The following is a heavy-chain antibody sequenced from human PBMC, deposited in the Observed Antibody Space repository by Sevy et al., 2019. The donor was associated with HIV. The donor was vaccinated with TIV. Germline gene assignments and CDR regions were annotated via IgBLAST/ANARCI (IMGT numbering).Heavy chain of an antibody. V-gene: IGHV3-53*01. Sequence: GGSLRLSCAASGFTVSRNYMSWVRQAPGKGLEWVSVIYSGGSTYYAYSVKGRFTISRDNSKNTLYLQMNSLRAEDTAVYYCARERIVGATWGGFDYWGQGTLVTVSS. CDR2: IYSGGST. D-gene: IGHD1-26*01. CDR3: ARERIVGATWGGFDY. CDR1: GFTVSRNY. J-gene: IGHJ4*02.